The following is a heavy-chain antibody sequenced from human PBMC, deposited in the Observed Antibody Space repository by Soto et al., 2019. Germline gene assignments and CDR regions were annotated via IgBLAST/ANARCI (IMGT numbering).Heavy chain of an antibody. CDR1: GFTFSSYA. D-gene: IGHD3-3*01. V-gene: IGHV3-64D*08. Sequence: PGGSLRLSCSASGFTFSSYAMHWVRQAPGKGLEYVSAISSNGGSTYYADSVKGRFTISRDNSKNTLYLQMSSLRAEDTAVYYCVKGEYYDFWSGYLYYYYGMDVWGQGTTVTVSS. CDR3: VKGEYYDFWSGYLYYYYGMDV. CDR2: ISSNGGST. J-gene: IGHJ6*02.